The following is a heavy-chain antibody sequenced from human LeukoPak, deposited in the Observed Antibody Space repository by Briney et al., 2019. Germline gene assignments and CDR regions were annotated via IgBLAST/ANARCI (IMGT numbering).Heavy chain of an antibody. J-gene: IGHJ1*01. Sequence: PGGSLRLSCAASGFTFSSYWMHWVRQVPGKGLVWVSGIHSDGTVTVYADSVKGRFTISRDNAKNTLFLQMNSPRDEDTGVYFCARDFKDGYIWGQGTLVTVSS. V-gene: IGHV3-74*03. CDR2: IHSDGTVT. CDR3: ARDFKDGYI. D-gene: IGHD5-24*01. CDR1: GFTFSSYW.